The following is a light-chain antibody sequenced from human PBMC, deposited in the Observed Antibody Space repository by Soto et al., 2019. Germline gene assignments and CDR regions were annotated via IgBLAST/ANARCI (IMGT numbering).Light chain of an antibody. Sequence: QSALTQPPSASGSPGQSVTISCTGTKSDIGVYDFVSWYQHHPSKAPRLIIYEVVQRPSGVPDRFSGSKSGNTASLTVSGLQAADEADYFCKSYAGSNTDVFGSGTKVTVL. CDR1: KSDIGVYDF. J-gene: IGLJ1*01. CDR2: EVV. CDR3: KSYAGSNTDV. V-gene: IGLV2-8*01.